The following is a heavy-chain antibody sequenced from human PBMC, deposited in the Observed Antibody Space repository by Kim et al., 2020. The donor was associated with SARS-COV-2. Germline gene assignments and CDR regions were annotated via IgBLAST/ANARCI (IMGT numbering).Heavy chain of an antibody. D-gene: IGHD6-13*01. CDR3: ARYLRGIAAAGSWYNWFDP. CDR1: GGSISSYY. V-gene: IGHV4-59*13. J-gene: IGHJ5*02. Sequence: SETLSLTCTVSGGSISSYYWSWIRQPPGKGLEWIGYIYYSGSTNYNPSLKSRVTISVDTSKNQFSLKLSSVTAADTAVYYCARYLRGIAAAGSWYNWFDPWGEGTLVTLSS. CDR2: IYYSGST.